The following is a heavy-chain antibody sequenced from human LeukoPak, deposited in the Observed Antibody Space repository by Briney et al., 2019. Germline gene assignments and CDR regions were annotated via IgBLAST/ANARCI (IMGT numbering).Heavy chain of an antibody. CDR3: ARAGIAVAGTNWFDP. J-gene: IGHJ5*02. Sequence: SETLPLTCTVSGGSISIYYWSWIRQPPGKGLEWIGYIYYSGSTNYNPSLKSRVTISVDTSKNQFSLKLSSVTAADTAVYYCARAGIAVAGTNWFDPWGQGTLVTVSS. D-gene: IGHD6-19*01. CDR2: IYYSGST. CDR1: GGSISIYY. V-gene: IGHV4-59*01.